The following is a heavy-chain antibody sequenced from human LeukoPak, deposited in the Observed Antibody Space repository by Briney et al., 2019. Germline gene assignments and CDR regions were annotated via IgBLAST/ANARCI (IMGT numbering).Heavy chain of an antibody. D-gene: IGHD7-27*01. CDR2: ISGSGGST. CDR3: AKDPNWGVALYYFDY. CDR1: GFTFSSYA. J-gene: IGHJ4*02. V-gene: IGHV3-23*01. Sequence: GGSLRLSCAASGFTFSSYAMSWVRQAPGKGLEWVSAISGSGGSTYYADSVKGRFTISRDNSKNTLYLQMNSLRAEDTAVYYCAKDPNWGVALYYFDYWGQGTLATVSS.